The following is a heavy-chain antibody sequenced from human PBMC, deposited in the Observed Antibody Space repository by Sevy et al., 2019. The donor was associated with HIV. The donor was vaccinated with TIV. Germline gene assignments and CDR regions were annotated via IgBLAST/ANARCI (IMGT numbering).Heavy chain of an antibody. D-gene: IGHD1-1*01. J-gene: IGHJ5*02. CDR1: GFSVSRYG. CDR2: SWYDGNDN. Sequence: GGSLRLSCVASGFSVSRYGMHWVRQAPGKGLEWVGISWYDGNDNYYANSVKGRLTISRDNSKNTLFLQMNNLRGDDTAVYYCAKDKLLRETGTTLDAWGQGTLVTVSS. V-gene: IGHV3-33*03. CDR3: AKDKLLRETGTTLDA.